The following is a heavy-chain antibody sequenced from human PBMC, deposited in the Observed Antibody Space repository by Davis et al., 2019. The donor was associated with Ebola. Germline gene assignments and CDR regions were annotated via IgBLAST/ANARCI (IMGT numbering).Heavy chain of an antibody. D-gene: IGHD5-18*01. CDR3: ARRIQLWLRGYYFDY. V-gene: IGHV4-4*02. CDR1: GGSISSSNW. J-gene: IGHJ4*02. Sequence: SETLSLTCAVSGGSISSSNWWSWVRQPPGKGLEWIGEINHSGSTNYNPSLKSRVTISVDTSKNQFSLKLSSVTAADTAVYYCARRIQLWLRGYYFDYWGQGTLVTVSS. CDR2: INHSGST.